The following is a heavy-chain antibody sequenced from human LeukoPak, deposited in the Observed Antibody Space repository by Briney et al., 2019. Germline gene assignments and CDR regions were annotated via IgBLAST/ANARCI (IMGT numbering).Heavy chain of an antibody. Sequence: LRLSCAASGFTFSSYAMSWIRQHPGKGLEWIGYIYYSGSTYYNPSLKSRVTISVDTSKNQFSLKLSSVTAADTAVYYCARSGRGWEFDYWGQGTLVTVSS. V-gene: IGHV4-31*02. CDR3: ARSGRGWEFDY. J-gene: IGHJ4*02. D-gene: IGHD6-19*01. CDR2: IYYSGST. CDR1: GFTFSSYA.